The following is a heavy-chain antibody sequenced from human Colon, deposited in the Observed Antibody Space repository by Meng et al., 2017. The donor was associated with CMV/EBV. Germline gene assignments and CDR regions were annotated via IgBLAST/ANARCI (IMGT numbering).Heavy chain of an antibody. J-gene: IGHJ4*02. CDR3: AARSAFDY. D-gene: IGHD1-26*01. Sequence: LELSWVATGCNFNSFAMNWVRQAPGKGLEWVAAITADRRFMYYADSVKGRFVISRDNAKNSLFLQMNYLSADDTAVYYCAARSAFDYWGQGTLVTVSS. CDR2: ITADRRFM. CDR1: GCNFNSFA. V-gene: IGHV3-21*06.